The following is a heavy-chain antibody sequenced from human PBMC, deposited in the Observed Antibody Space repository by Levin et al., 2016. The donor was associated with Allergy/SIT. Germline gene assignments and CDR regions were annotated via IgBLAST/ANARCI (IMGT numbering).Heavy chain of an antibody. Sequence: GGSLRLSCAASGFTFSSYGMHWVRQAPGKGLEWVAVIWYDGSNKYYADSVKGRFTISRDNSKNTLYLQMNSLRAEDTAVYYCASTYDSSEVGAFDIWGQGAMVTVSS. D-gene: IGHD3-22*01. CDR1: GFTFSSYG. J-gene: IGHJ3*02. CDR2: IWYDGSNK. V-gene: IGHV3-33*01. CDR3: ASTYDSSEVGAFDI.